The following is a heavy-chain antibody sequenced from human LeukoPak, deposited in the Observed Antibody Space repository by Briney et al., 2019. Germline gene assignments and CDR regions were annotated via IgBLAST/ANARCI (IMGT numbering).Heavy chain of an antibody. J-gene: IGHJ4*02. CDR1: GYTFTSYY. Sequence: ASVKVSCKASGYTFTSYYMHWVRQAPGQGHEWMGLINPSGGSTSYAQKFQGRVTMTRDTSTSTVYMELSSLKSEDTAVYYCARAGRERWLQFFLDDYWGQGTLVTVSS. V-gene: IGHV1-46*01. D-gene: IGHD5-24*01. CDR3: ARAGRERWLQFFLDDY. CDR2: INPSGGST.